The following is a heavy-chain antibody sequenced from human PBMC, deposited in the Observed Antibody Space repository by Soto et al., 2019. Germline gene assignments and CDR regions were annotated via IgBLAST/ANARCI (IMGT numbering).Heavy chain of an antibody. CDR2: IIPMFGSA. Sequence: ASVKVSCKASGSSFSSFAFSWVRQAPGQGLEWMGGIIPMFGSANYAQEFLGRVTFTADDSTSTAYMELSSLRSEDTAVYYCAITYYYDSSGYYYVTPPFDYWGQGTLVTVSS. CDR1: GSSFSSFA. V-gene: IGHV1-69*13. D-gene: IGHD3-22*01. CDR3: AITYYYDSSGYYYVTPPFDY. J-gene: IGHJ4*02.